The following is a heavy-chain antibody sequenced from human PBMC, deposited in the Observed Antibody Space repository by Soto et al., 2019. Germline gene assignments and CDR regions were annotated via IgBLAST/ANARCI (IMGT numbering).Heavy chain of an antibody. CDR2: IRYDGSDE. Sequence: QVQLVESGGGVVQPGGSLRLSCAASASISKGHGMHWVRQAPGKGLEWVAIIRYDGSDEHYGDTVEGRFTISRNKSKNMLYLQMNSLRAEDTAVYYCARDGVGATTFFGFLDYWGQGTLVTVSS. CDR1: ASISKGHG. J-gene: IGHJ4*02. D-gene: IGHD1-26*01. CDR3: ARDGVGATTFFGFLDY. V-gene: IGHV3-33*08.